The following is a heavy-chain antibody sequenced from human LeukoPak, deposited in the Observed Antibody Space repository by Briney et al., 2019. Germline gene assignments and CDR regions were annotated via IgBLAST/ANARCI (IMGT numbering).Heavy chain of an antibody. CDR3: ARGLVGLTPHAGVFQI. Sequence: PSETLSLTCIVSGGSFSSSYWSWIRQPPGKGLEWIAYIYSNGNTNSNPSLKSRVTIAADTSQSQFSLKLSSVTAADTAVYYCARGLVGLTPHAGVFQIWGQGTKVTVSS. V-gene: IGHV4-59*01. D-gene: IGHD1-26*01. CDR1: GGSFSSSY. J-gene: IGHJ3*02. CDR2: IYSNGNT.